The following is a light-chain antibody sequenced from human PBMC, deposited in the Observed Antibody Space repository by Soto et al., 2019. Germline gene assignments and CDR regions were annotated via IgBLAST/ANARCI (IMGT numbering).Light chain of an antibody. CDR2: AAS. J-gene: IGKJ1*01. Sequence: DIQMTQSPSSLSASVGDRVTITCRASQSISSYLNWYQQKPGKAPKVLIYAASSLQSGVPSRFSGSGSGTDFSLTISSLQPEDFATYYCQQSYSNPWTFGQGTKVEIK. CDR1: QSISSY. V-gene: IGKV1-39*01. CDR3: QQSYSNPWT.